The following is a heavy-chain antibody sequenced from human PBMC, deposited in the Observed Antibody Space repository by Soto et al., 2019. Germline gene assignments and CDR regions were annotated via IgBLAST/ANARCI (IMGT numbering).Heavy chain of an antibody. CDR1: GDSVTSHY. V-gene: IGHV4-59*02. D-gene: IGHD6-19*01. CDR3: ARSIAVAGQPSPNYYDGMDV. CDR2: MYYTGFS. Sequence: SETLSLTCSFSGDSVTSHYLTWIRQSPEKGLEWIGYMYYTGFSHYNPSLKSRVTISVDTSKNQFTLKLSSVTAADTAVYYCARSIAVAGQPSPNYYDGMDVWGQGTTVTVSS. J-gene: IGHJ6*02.